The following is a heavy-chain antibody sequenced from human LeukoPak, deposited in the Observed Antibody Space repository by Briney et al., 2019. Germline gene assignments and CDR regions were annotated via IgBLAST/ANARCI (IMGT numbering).Heavy chain of an antibody. CDR1: GFTFSSYS. CDR3: ARAGGGNSPFFDY. J-gene: IGHJ4*02. D-gene: IGHD4-23*01. CDR2: IYSGGST. V-gene: IGHV3-66*01. Sequence: PGGSLRLSCAASGFTFSSYSMNWVRQAPGKGLEWVSVIYSGGSTYYADSVKGRFTISRDNSKNTLYLQMNSLRAEDTAVYYCARAGGGNSPFFDYWGQGTLVTVSS.